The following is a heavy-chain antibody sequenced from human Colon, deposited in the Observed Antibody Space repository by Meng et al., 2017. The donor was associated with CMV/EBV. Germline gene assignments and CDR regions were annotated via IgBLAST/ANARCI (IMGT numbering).Heavy chain of an antibody. J-gene: IGHJ6*02. Sequence: GGSLRLSCAASGFTFTTFWMTWVRQAPGKGLEWVANIKEDGSRQWYVDSVKGRFTISRDNAKKSVYLEMNSLRAEDTAVYYCVRYANSQYGMDVWGQGTTVTVSS. CDR2: IKEDGSRQ. V-gene: IGHV3-7*01. CDR1: GFTFTTFW. D-gene: IGHD2-21*01. CDR3: VRYANSQYGMDV.